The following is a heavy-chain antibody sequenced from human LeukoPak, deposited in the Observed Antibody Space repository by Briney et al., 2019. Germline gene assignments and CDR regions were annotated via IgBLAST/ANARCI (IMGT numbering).Heavy chain of an antibody. Sequence: GGSLRLSCAASGFTFDDYGVSWVRQAPGKGLEWVSGINWNAGSTGYADSVRGRFTISRDNAKNSLFLQMNSLRAEDTALYYCARARGSGPYDAFDIWGQGTMVTVSS. CDR1: GFTFDDYG. CDR2: INWNAGST. V-gene: IGHV3-20*04. CDR3: ARARGSGPYDAFDI. D-gene: IGHD6-19*01. J-gene: IGHJ3*02.